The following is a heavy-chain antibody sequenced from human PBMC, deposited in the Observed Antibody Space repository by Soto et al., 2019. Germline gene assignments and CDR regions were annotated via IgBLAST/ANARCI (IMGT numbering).Heavy chain of an antibody. J-gene: IGHJ5*02. V-gene: IGHV4-30-2*01. Sequence: SETLSLTCAVSGGSISSGGYCWSWIRQPPGKGLEWIGYIYHSGYTYYNPSLKSRVTISVDKSKNQFSLKLSSVTAADTAVYYCARLTERYWFDPWGQGTLVTVSS. CDR2: IYHSGYT. CDR3: ARLTERYWFDP. CDR1: GGSISSGGYC.